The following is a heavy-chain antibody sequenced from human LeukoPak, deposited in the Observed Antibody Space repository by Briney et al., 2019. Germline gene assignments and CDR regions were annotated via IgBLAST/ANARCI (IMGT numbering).Heavy chain of an antibody. CDR3: AKDPRGSSGWRGNRDGSQNRGFWDY. D-gene: IGHD6-19*01. CDR2: IKQDGSEK. V-gene: IGHV3-7*03. CDR1: GFTFSSYW. J-gene: IGHJ4*02. Sequence: GGSLRLSCAASGFTFSSYWMSWVRQAPGKGLEWVANIKQDGSEKYYVDSVKGRFTISRDNAKNSLYLQMNSLRAEDTAVYYCAKDPRGSSGWRGNRDGSQNRGFWDYWGQGTLVTVSS.